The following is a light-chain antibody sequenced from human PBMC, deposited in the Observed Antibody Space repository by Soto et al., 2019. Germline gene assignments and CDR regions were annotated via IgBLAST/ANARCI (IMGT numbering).Light chain of an antibody. CDR1: SSDVGGYNY. Sequence: QSVLTQPASVSGSPGQSVTISCTGTSSDVGGYNYVSWYQHHPGKAPKLIIYDVTNRPSGVSNPFSGSKSGKTASLTISGLQPEDEADYYCSSYTTSNTRQIVFGTGTKVTAL. CDR2: DVT. V-gene: IGLV2-14*03. J-gene: IGLJ1*01. CDR3: SSYTTSNTRQIV.